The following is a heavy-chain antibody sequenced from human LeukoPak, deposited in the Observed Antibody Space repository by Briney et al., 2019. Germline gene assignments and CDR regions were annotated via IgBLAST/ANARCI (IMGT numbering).Heavy chain of an antibody. CDR1: GGSISSYY. CDR2: TYTSGST. V-gene: IGHV4-4*07. J-gene: IGHJ5*02. D-gene: IGHD2-2*01. CDR3: ARADCSSTSCYSFDP. Sequence: RPSETLSLTCTVSGGSISSYYWSWIRQPAGKGLEWIGRTYTSGSTNYNPSLKSRVTMSVDTSKNQFSLKLSSVTAADTAVYYCARADCSSTSCYSFDPWGQGTLVTVSS.